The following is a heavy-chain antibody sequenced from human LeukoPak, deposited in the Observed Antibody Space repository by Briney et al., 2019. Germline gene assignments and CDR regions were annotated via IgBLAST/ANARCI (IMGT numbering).Heavy chain of an antibody. J-gene: IGHJ4*02. CDR2: ISYDGSNK. D-gene: IGHD6-13*01. V-gene: IGHV3-30*03. CDR3: ARGYSSSWYFDY. CDR1: GFTFSSYS. Sequence: GGSLRLSCAASGFTFSSYSMNWVRQAPGKGLEWVAVISYDGSNKYYADSVKGRFTISRDNSKNTLYLQMNSLRAEDTAVYYCARGYSSSWYFDYWGQGTLVTVSS.